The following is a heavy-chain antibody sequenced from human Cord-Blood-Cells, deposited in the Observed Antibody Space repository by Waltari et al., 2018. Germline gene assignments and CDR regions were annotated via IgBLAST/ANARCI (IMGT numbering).Heavy chain of an antibody. D-gene: IGHD1-26*01. J-gene: IGHJ4*02. CDR1: GYSISSGYY. CDR3: AREIVCGIYYY. Sequence: QVQLQESGPGLVKPSETLSLTCAVSGYSISSGYYWGWIRQPPGKGLEWSGSIYHSGSTYYIPSLNSRVTISVDTSKNQFSLKLSSVTAADTAVYYCAREIVCGIYYYWGQGTLVTVSS. V-gene: IGHV4-38-2*02. CDR2: IYHSGST.